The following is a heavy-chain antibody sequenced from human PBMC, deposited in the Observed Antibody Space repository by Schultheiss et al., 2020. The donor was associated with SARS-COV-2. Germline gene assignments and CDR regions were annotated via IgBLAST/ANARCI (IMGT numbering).Heavy chain of an antibody. D-gene: IGHD6-13*01. J-gene: IGHJ6*02. V-gene: IGHV1-18*01. CDR3: ARTGSIGSWYYYYGMDV. Sequence: ASVKVSCKASGYTFTSYGISWVRQAPGQGLEWMGWISAYNGNTNYAQKLQGRVTMTTDTSTSTAYMELRSLRSDDTAVYYCARTGSIGSWYYYYGMDVWGQGTTVTVAS. CDR1: GYTFTSYG. CDR2: ISAYNGNT.